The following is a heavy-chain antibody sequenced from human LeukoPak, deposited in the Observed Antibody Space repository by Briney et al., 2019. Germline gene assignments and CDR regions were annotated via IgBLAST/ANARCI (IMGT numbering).Heavy chain of an antibody. CDR2: LSDSGGRT. Sequence: GGSLRVSCAVSGISLTNYGMSWVRQARGKGLEWVAGLSDSGGRTNYADSVKGRFTISRDNSKNTLYLQMNSLRAEDTAVYFCAKRGVVIRVILVGFHKEAYYFDSWGQGALVTVSS. CDR1: GISLTNYG. D-gene: IGHD3-22*01. V-gene: IGHV3-23*01. CDR3: AKRGVVIRVILVGFHKEAYYFDS. J-gene: IGHJ4*02.